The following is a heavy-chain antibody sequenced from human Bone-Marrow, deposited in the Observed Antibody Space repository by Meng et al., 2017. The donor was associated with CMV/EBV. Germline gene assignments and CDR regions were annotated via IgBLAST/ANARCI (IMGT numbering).Heavy chain of an antibody. D-gene: IGHD6-13*01. CDR3: ARVIAARGSSYFDY. V-gene: IGHV3-33*01. CDR1: GFTFSSYG. J-gene: IGHJ4*02. Sequence: LSLTCAASGFTFSSYGMHWVRQAPGKGLEWVAVIWYDGSNKYYADSVKGRFTISRDNSKNTLYLQMNSLRAEDTAVYYCARVIAARGSSYFDYWGQGTLVTVSS. CDR2: IWYDGSNK.